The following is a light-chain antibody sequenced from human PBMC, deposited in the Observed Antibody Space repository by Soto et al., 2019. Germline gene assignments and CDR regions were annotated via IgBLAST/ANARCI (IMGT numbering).Light chain of an antibody. CDR2: EVS. J-gene: IGLJ1*01. CDR3: CSYAGGHTWV. CDR1: SSDVDIYKR. V-gene: IGLV2-18*02. Sequence: QSALTQPRSVSGSPGQSVTISCTGTSSDVDIYKRVSWYQQPPGTAPKLMIYEVSNRPSGVPDRFSGSKSGNTASLTISGLQAEDEADYYCCSYAGGHTWVFGTGTKVTVL.